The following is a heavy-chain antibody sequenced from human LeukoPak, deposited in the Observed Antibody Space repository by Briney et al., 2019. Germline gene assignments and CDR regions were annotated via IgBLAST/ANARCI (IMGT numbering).Heavy chain of an antibody. D-gene: IGHD3-3*01. Sequence: GASVKVSCKASGYTFTSYYMHWVRQAPGQGLEWMGIINPSGGSTSYAQKFQGRVTMTRDTSTSTVYMELSSLRSEDTAVYYCARAPPTYYDFWSGSDYRGQGTLVTVSS. CDR2: INPSGGST. J-gene: IGHJ4*02. CDR1: GYTFTSYY. CDR3: ARAPPTYYDFWSGSDY. V-gene: IGHV1-46*01.